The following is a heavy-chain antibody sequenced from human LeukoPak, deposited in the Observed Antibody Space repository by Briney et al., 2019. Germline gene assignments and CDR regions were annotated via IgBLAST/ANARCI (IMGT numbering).Heavy chain of an antibody. D-gene: IGHD7-27*01. Sequence: GASVKVSCKASGYTFTSYYMHWVRQAPGQGLEWMGWINPNSGGTNYAQKFQGRVTMTRDTSISTAYMELSRLRSDDTAVYYCARALEPGDPVDPEFDYWGQGTLVTVSS. J-gene: IGHJ4*02. CDR1: GYTFTSYY. CDR2: INPNSGGT. V-gene: IGHV1-2*02. CDR3: ARALEPGDPVDPEFDY.